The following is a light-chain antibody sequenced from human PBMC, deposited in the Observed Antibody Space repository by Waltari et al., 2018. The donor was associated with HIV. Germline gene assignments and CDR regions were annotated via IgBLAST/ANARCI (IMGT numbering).Light chain of an antibody. Sequence: QSALTQPASVSGSPGQSITISCTGTSSDVGSYNLVSWYQQHPGKAPKLMIYEGSKRPSGVSNRFSGSESGNMASLTISGRQAEDEADYYCCSYAGSSTWVFGGGTKLTVL. V-gene: IGLV2-23*01. J-gene: IGLJ3*02. CDR1: SSDVGSYNL. CDR3: CSYAGSSTWV. CDR2: EGS.